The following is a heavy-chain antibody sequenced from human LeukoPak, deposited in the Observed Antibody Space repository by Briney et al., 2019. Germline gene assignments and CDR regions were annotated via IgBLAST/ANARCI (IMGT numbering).Heavy chain of an antibody. J-gene: IGHJ4*02. V-gene: IGHV3-48*04. Sequence: GGSLRLSCAASGFTFSSYAMSWVRQAPGKGLEWVSYISSSGSSIYYADSMKGRFTISRDNAKNSLYLQMNSLRAEDTAVYYCARDATEVTRLDYWGQGILVTVSS. D-gene: IGHD5-18*01. CDR2: ISSSGSSI. CDR3: ARDATEVTRLDY. CDR1: GFTFSSYA.